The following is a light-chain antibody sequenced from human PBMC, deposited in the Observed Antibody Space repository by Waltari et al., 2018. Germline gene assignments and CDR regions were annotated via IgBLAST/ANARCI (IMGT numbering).Light chain of an antibody. V-gene: IGLV1-40*01. CDR3: QSYDTTLSVV. J-gene: IGLJ2*01. CDR1: TSTIGAGYD. Sequence: QSVLTQPPSVSGAPGQRVSISCTGSTSTIGAGYDVHWYQQGPGKTPKLIIYGTNTRPLGVPGRFFGSQYGTSTSLGIIGLQAEDEGDYYCQSYDTTLSVVFGGGTKLTVL. CDR2: GTN.